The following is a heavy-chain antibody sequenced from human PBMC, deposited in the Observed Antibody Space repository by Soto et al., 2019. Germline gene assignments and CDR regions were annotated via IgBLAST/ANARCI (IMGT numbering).Heavy chain of an antibody. CDR1: GGSISSYY. CDR3: AREIGLRWLQNWFDP. CDR2: IYTTGTT. J-gene: IGHJ5*02. V-gene: IGHV4-4*07. D-gene: IGHD4-17*01. Sequence: SETLSLTCTVSGGSISSYYWSWIRQHGKGLEWIGRIYTTGTTNQNPSLKSRVTMSVDTSKNQFSLKLSSVTAADTAVYYCAREIGLRWLQNWFDPWGQGTLVTVS.